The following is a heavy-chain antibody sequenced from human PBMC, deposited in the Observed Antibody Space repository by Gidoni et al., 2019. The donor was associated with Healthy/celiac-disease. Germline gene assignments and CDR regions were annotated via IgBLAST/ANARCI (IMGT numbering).Heavy chain of an antibody. D-gene: IGHD6-13*01. CDR2: ISSSSSYI. Sequence: EVQLVESGGGLVKPGGSLRLSCAASGFTFSSYSMNWVRQAPGKGLEWVSSISSSSSYIYYADSVKGRFTISRDNAKNSLYLQMNSLRAEDTAVYYCAKESSSWNWFDPWGQGTLVTVSS. CDR3: AKESSSWNWFDP. V-gene: IGHV3-21*01. CDR1: GFTFSSYS. J-gene: IGHJ5*02.